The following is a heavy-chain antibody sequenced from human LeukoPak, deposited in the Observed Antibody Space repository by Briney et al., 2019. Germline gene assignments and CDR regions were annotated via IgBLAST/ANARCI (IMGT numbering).Heavy chain of an antibody. J-gene: IGHJ4*02. CDR3: ARAPRPDYFDS. CDR1: GGSISSYY. V-gene: IGHV4-59*01. Sequence: SETLSLTCTVSGGSISSYYWSWIRQPPGKGLEWIGYIYYSGSTNYNPSLKSRVTISVDTSKNQFSLKLSSVTAADTAVYYCARAPRPDYFDSWGQGTLVTVSS. CDR2: IYYSGST.